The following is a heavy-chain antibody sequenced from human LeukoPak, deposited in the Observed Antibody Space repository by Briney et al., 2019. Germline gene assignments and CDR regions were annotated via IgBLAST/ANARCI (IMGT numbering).Heavy chain of an antibody. V-gene: IGHV3-23*01. CDR1: GFTVSSNY. CDR2: IGGGGGST. D-gene: IGHD2-21*01. CDR3: AKAGGDAYYYYMDV. J-gene: IGHJ6*03. Sequence: PGGSLRLSCAASGFTVSSNYMNWVRQAPGKGLEWVSGIGGGGGSTYYADSVKGRFTVSRDNSKNTLYLQMNSLRAEDTAVYYCAKAGGDAYYYYMDVWGKGTTVTVSS.